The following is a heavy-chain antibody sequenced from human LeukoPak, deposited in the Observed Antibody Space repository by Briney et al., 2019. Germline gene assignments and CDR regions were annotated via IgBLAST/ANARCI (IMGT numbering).Heavy chain of an antibody. D-gene: IGHD5-24*01. Sequence: SETLSLTCTVSGGSINSYYWSWIRQPPGKGLEWIGYIYYSGSTNYNPSLKSRVTISVDTSKNQFSLKLSSVTAADTAVYYCARWRDDGYNYHFDYWGQGTLVTVSS. CDR3: ARWRDDGYNYHFDY. V-gene: IGHV4-59*01. CDR1: GGSINSYY. CDR2: IYYSGST. J-gene: IGHJ4*02.